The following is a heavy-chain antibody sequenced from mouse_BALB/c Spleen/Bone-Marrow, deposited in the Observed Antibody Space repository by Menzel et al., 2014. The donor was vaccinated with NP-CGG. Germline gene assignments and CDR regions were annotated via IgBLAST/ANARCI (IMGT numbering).Heavy chain of an antibody. CDR2: IRNKANGYTT. Sequence: EVQGVESGGGLVQPGGSLRLSCATSGFTFTDYYMSWVRQPPGKALEWLGFIRNKANGYTTECSASVKGRFTISRDNSQSNLYLQMNTLRAEDSATYYCARDVGRLFFDVWGAGTTVTVSS. J-gene: IGHJ1*01. CDR3: ARDVGRLFFDV. CDR1: GFTFTDYY. V-gene: IGHV7-3*02. D-gene: IGHD3-3*01.